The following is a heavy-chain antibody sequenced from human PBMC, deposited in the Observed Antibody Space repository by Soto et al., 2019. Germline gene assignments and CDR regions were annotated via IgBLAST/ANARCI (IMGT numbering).Heavy chain of an antibody. CDR3: ARVKLWKYYYNGMDV. CDR2: IYYSGRS. Sequence: ILAITCTVCGGSISGGYYYWSWIRQHPGKGLEWIGYIYYSGRSYFNPSLKSRVTISVDTSKNQFSLNLSSVTAADTAVFYCARVKLWKYYYNGMDVWGQGTTVTVSS. V-gene: IGHV4-31*03. D-gene: IGHD1-1*01. CDR1: GGSISGGYYY. J-gene: IGHJ6*02.